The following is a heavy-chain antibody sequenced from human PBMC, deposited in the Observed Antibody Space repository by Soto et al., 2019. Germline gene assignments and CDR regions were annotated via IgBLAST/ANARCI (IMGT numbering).Heavy chain of an antibody. CDR3: ARDLTPSYFYRMDV. J-gene: IGHJ6*02. V-gene: IGHV3-33*01. D-gene: IGHD3-9*01. CDR2: IWYDGSNK. Sequence: GGSLRLSCAASGFTFSSDGMHWFLQAPGKGVVGVAGIWYDGSNKYYEDSVKGRVTISRDNSKNTLYLQMNSLRAEDTAVYYCARDLTPSYFYRMDVWGQGTTVTVSS. CDR1: GFTFSSDG.